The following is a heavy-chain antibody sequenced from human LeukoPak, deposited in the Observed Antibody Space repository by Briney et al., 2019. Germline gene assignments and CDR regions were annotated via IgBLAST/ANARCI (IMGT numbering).Heavy chain of an antibody. V-gene: IGHV1-46*01. J-gene: IGHJ4*02. CDR3: ARMTTTGTTSDY. D-gene: IGHD1-1*01. Sequence: ASVKVSCKASGYTFTSYYMHWVRQAPGQGLEWMGIINPSGGSTSYAQKFQGRVTMTRDTSISTAYMELSRLRSDDTAVYYCARMTTTGTTSDYWGQGTLVTVSS. CDR2: INPSGGST. CDR1: GYTFTSYY.